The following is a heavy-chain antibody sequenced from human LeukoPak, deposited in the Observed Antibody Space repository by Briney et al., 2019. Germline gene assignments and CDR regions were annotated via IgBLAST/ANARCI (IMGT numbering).Heavy chain of an antibody. Sequence: VASVKVSCKASGGTFSSYAISWVRQAPGQGLEWMGGIIPIFGTANYAQKFQGRVTITADESTSTAYMELSSLRSEDTAVYYCARSFGRRYYDFWSGYHYFDYWGQGTLVTVSS. CDR1: GGTFSSYA. D-gene: IGHD3-3*01. CDR3: ARSFGRRYYDFWSGYHYFDY. J-gene: IGHJ4*02. CDR2: IIPIFGTA. V-gene: IGHV1-69*01.